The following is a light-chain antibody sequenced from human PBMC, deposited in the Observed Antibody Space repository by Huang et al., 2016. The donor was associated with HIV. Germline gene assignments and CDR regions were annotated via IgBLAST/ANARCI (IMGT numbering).Light chain of an antibody. CDR1: QSVSGSY. CDR3: QQYGSSPTT. CDR2: GAS. V-gene: IGKV3-20*01. J-gene: IGKJ4*01. Sequence: EIVLTQSPGIVSLSPGERATLSCRASQSVSGSYLAWYQQKPGQAPRLLIYGASSRATGIPDRFSGSVSGTDFTLTISRLEPEDFAVYYCQQYGSSPTTFGGGTKVEIK.